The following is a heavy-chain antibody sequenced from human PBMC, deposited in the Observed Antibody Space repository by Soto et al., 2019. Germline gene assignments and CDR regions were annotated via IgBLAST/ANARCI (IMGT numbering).Heavy chain of an antibody. D-gene: IGHD3-22*01. CDR1: GYTFTSYG. V-gene: IGHV1-18*01. CDR3: ARRTDYYDSSGYSWFDP. CDR2: ISAYNGNT. J-gene: IGHJ5*02. Sequence: GASVKVSCKASGYTFTSYGISWVRQAPGQGLEWMGWISAYNGNTNYAQKLQGRVTMTTDTSTSTAYMELRSLRSDDTAVYYCARRTDYYDSSGYSWFDPWGQGTLVTVSS.